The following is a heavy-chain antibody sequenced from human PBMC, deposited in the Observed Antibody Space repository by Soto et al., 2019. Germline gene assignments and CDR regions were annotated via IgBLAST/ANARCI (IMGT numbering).Heavy chain of an antibody. J-gene: IGHJ4*02. CDR3: AKKRYYPAGKISLFDS. D-gene: IGHD3-10*01. V-gene: IGHV4-38-2*01. CDR2: VDPSGRT. CDR1: GYYINSDYY. Sequence: SETLCLTCAVSGYYINSDYYWGWIRQPPGKGLEWIGSVDPSGRTYCSPSLRSRLTILIDTSKNQFSLRLTSVTAADTTMYFCAKKRYYPAGKISLFDSWRPGTLVTISS.